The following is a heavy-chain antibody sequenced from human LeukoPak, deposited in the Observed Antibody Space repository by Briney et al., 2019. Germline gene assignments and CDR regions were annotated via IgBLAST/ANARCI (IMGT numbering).Heavy chain of an antibody. J-gene: IGHJ3*02. D-gene: IGHD6-13*01. V-gene: IGHV3-48*03. CDR3: ARDATRYSSSWYHDAFDI. CDR1: GFTFSTYE. CDR2: ISSSGSTL. Sequence: PGGSLRLSCEASGFTFSTYEMNWVRQAPGKGLEWVSYISSSGSTLYYADSVKGRFTISRDNAKSSLYLQMNSLRAEDTAVYYCARDATRYSSSWYHDAFDIWGQGTMVTVSS.